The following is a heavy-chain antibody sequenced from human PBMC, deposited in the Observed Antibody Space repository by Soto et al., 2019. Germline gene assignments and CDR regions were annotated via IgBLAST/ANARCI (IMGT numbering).Heavy chain of an antibody. Sequence: QVQLVESGGGVVQPGRSLRLSCAASGFTFSSYGMHWVRQAPGKGLEWVAVIWYDGSNKYYADSVKGRFTISRDNSKNTLYQHMNSLRAEDTAVYYCAREGEPSSLLIYLGAFDIWGQGTMVTVSS. D-gene: IGHD3-9*01. CDR1: GFTFSSYG. V-gene: IGHV3-33*01. CDR3: AREGEPSSLLIYLGAFDI. J-gene: IGHJ3*02. CDR2: IWYDGSNK.